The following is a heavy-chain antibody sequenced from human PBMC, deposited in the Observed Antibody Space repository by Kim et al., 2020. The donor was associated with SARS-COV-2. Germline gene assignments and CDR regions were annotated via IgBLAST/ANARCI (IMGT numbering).Heavy chain of an antibody. CDR1: GGSISSYY. Sequence: SETLSLPCTVSGGSISSYYWSWIRQPPGKGLEWIGYIYYSGGTDYNPSLKSRVTISVDTSKNQFSLKLTSVTAAATAVYYCARGRAYSSLNYWGQGTLVT. J-gene: IGHJ4*02. CDR3: ARGRAYSSLNY. V-gene: IGHV4-59*13. D-gene: IGHD6-19*01. CDR2: IYYSGGT.